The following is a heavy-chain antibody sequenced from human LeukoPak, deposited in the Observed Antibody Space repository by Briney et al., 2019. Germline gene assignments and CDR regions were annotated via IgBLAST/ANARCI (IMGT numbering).Heavy chain of an antibody. CDR3: ARAGGSSWYGYYFDY. CDR1: GGSFSGYY. D-gene: IGHD6-13*01. Sequence: KPSETLSLTCAVYGGSFSGYYWSWIRQPPGKGLEWIGEINHSGSTNYNPSLKSRVTISVDTSKNQFPLKLSSVTAADTAVYYCARAGGSSWYGYYFDYWGQGTLVTVSS. CDR2: INHSGST. V-gene: IGHV4-34*01. J-gene: IGHJ4*02.